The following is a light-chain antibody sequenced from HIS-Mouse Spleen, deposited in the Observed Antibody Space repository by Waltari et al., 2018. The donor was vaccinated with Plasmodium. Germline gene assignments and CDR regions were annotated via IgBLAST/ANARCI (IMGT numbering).Light chain of an antibody. V-gene: IGLV1-40*01. CDR2: GNS. CDR1: SSHIGAGYD. Sequence: QSVLTQPPSVSGAPGQRVTIPCTGGSSHIGAGYDVHWSQQLPGTAPKLLIYGNSNRPSGVPDRFSGSKSGTSASLAITGLQAEDEADYYCQSYDSSLSGSVFGGGTKLTVL. J-gene: IGLJ2*01. CDR3: QSYDSSLSGSV.